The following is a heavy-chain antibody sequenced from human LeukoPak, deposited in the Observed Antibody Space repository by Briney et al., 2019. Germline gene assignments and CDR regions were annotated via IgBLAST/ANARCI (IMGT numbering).Heavy chain of an antibody. CDR3: AKDIRGGYDSSGISDY. V-gene: IGHV3-9*01. CDR1: GFTFSSYS. CDR2: ISWNSGSI. D-gene: IGHD3-22*01. J-gene: IGHJ4*02. Sequence: GGSLRLSCAASGFTFSSYSMNWVRQAPGKGLEWVSGISWNSGSIGYADSVKGRFTISRDNAKNSLYLQMNSLRAEDTALYYCAKDIRGGYDSSGISDYWGQGTLVTVSS.